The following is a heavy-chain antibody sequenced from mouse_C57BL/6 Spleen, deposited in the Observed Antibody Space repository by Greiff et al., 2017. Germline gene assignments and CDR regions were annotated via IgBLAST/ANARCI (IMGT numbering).Heavy chain of an antibody. CDR3: ARSRKRAMEY. J-gene: IGHJ4*01. CDR2: IYPSDSET. V-gene: IGHV1-61*01. CDR1: GYTFTSYW. Sequence: QVQLQQPGAELVRPGSSVKLSCKASGYTFTSYWMDWVKQRPGQGLEWIGNIYPSDSETHYNQKFKDKATLTVDKSSSTAYLQLSSLTSEDSAVYYCARSRKRAMEYWGQGTSVTVSS.